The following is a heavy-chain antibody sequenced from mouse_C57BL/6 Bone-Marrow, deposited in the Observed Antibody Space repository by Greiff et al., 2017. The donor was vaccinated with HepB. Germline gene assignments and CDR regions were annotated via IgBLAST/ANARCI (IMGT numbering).Heavy chain of an antibody. CDR1: GFNINDYY. Sequence: EVQLQQSGAELVRPGASVKLSCTASGFNINDYYMHWVKQRPEQGLEWIGRIDPEDGDTEYAPKFQGKATMTADTSSNTAYLQLSSLTSEDTAVYYCTSNWVPFAYWGQGTLVTVSA. CDR2: IDPEDGDT. D-gene: IGHD4-1*02. CDR3: TSNWVPFAY. V-gene: IGHV14-1*01. J-gene: IGHJ3*01.